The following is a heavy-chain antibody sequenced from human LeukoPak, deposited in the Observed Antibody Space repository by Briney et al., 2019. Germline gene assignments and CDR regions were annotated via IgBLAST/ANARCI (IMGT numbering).Heavy chain of an antibody. J-gene: IGHJ5*01. V-gene: IGHV4-59*11. CDR2: INDSGST. Sequence: PSETLSLTCTVSRGSIRDHYWSWIRQSPGGGLEWIGYINDSGSTKYNPSLNSRVTMSLAKSKKQFSLTLTSVTAADTAIYYCGRSLYYNFVRGLFDTWGQGRLVTVSS. CDR1: RGSIRDHY. CDR3: GRSLYYNFVRGLFDT. D-gene: IGHD3/OR15-3a*01.